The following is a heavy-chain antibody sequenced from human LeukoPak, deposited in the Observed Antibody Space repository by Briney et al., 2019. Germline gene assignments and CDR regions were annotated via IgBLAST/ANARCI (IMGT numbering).Heavy chain of an antibody. Sequence: TGGSLRLSCAASGFTFDDYAMHWVRQAPGKGLEWVSGISWNSGSIGYADSVKGRFTISRDNAKNSLYLQMNSLRAEDTALYYCAKDIVEGALWFGEFHAFDIWGQGTMVTVSS. CDR1: GFTFDDYA. D-gene: IGHD3-10*01. CDR3: AKDIVEGALWFGEFHAFDI. J-gene: IGHJ3*02. CDR2: ISWNSGSI. V-gene: IGHV3-9*01.